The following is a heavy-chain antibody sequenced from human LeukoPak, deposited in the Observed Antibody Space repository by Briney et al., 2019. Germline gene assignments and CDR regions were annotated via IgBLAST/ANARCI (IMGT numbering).Heavy chain of an antibody. CDR2: IKQDGSEK. D-gene: IGHD6-13*01. J-gene: IGHJ4*02. Sequence: QSGGSLRLSCAASGFTFSSYWMSWVRQAPGKGLEWVANIKQDGSEKYYVDSVKGRFTISRDNAKNSLYLQMNRLRAEDTAVYYCARGYSSSWYPGGYWGQGTLVTVSS. V-gene: IGHV3-7*01. CDR3: ARGYSSSWYPGGY. CDR1: GFTFSSYW.